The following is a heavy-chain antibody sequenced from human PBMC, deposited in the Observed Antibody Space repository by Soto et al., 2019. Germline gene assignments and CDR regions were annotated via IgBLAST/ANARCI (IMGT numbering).Heavy chain of an antibody. CDR3: ASRDPGTSVDY. CDR2: IYRTGST. D-gene: IGHD1-7*01. Sequence: SETLSLTCAVSGGSFTSNNWWTWVHQPPGQGLEWIGEIYRTGSTNYNPSLKSRVTISLDKSENQFSLKVTSLTAADTAVYYCASRDPGTSVDYWGQGTLVTVSS. CDR1: GGSFTSNNW. V-gene: IGHV4-4*02. J-gene: IGHJ4*02.